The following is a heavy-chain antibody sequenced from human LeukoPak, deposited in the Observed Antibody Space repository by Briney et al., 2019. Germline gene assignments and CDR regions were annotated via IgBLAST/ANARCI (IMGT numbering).Heavy chain of an antibody. CDR3: ARDSEGIAQNHYYYMDV. CDR2: IYYSGST. CDR1: GGSISSSSYY. Sequence: SSETLSLTCTVSGGSISSSSYYWGWIRQPPGKGLEWIGSIYYSGSTYYNPSLKSRVTISVDTSKNQFSLKLSSVTAADTAVYYCARDSEGIAQNHYYYMDVWGKGTTVTVSS. V-gene: IGHV4-39*07. J-gene: IGHJ6*03. D-gene: IGHD6-13*01.